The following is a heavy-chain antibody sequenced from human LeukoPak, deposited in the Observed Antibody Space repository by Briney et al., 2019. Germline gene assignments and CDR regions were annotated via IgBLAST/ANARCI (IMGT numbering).Heavy chain of an antibody. V-gene: IGHV1-69*04. Sequence: SVTVSCKASGGTFSSYAISWVRQAPGQGLEWMGRIIPILGIANYAQKFQGRVTITADKSTSTAYMELSSLRSEDTAVYYCARSGEERDIWGQGTMVTVSS. CDR3: ARSGEERDI. D-gene: IGHD1-26*01. J-gene: IGHJ3*02. CDR2: IIPILGIA. CDR1: GGTFSSYA.